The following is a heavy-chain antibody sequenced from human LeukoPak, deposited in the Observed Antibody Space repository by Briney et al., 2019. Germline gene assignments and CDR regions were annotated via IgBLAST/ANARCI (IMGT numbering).Heavy chain of an antibody. Sequence: ASVKVSCKASGYTFTGYYMNWVRQAPGQGLEWMGWINPNNGDTKYAQKFQGRVTMTRDTSITTAHIELSSLKSDDTAVYYCAREWRGTGTYCFDYWGQGILVTVSS. CDR2: INPNNGDT. CDR1: GYTFTGYY. CDR3: AREWRGTGTYCFDY. D-gene: IGHD2-8*02. J-gene: IGHJ4*02. V-gene: IGHV1-2*02.